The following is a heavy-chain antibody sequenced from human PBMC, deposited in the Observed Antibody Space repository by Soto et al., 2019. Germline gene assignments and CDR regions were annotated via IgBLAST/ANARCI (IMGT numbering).Heavy chain of an antibody. CDR2: INSDGSST. J-gene: IGHJ5*02. CDR1: GFTFSSYW. D-gene: IGHD5-18*01. V-gene: IGHV3-74*01. Sequence: PGGSLRLSCAASGFTFSSYWMHWVRQAPGKGLVWVSRINSDGSSTSYADSVKGRFTISRDNAKNTLYLQMNSLRAEDTAVYYCARGGSIQLWLFRGGWFDPWGQGTLVTVSS. CDR3: ARGGSIQLWLFRGGWFDP.